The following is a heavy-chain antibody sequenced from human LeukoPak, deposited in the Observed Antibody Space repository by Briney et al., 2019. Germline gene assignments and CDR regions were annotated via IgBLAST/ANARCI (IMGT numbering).Heavy chain of an antibody. D-gene: IGHD2-15*01. J-gene: IGHJ4*02. V-gene: IGHV3-33*01. CDR1: GFIFSSYG. Sequence: GKSLRLSCTASGFIFSSYGMHWVRQAPGKGLEWVAVIWDDGSKTYYGDSVKGRFTISRDNSKNTLFLQMNSLRAEDTAVYYCARVRGGCSGDNFYSDYWGQGTLVTVSS. CDR3: ARVRGGCSGDNFYSDY. CDR2: IWDDGSKT.